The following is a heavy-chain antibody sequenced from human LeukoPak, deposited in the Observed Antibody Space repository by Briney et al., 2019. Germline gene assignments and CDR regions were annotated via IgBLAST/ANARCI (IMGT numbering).Heavy chain of an antibody. J-gene: IGHJ4*02. CDR3: AREGGEWELLRTFDY. CDR1: GFTFSSYE. V-gene: IGHV3-48*03. D-gene: IGHD1-26*01. Sequence: PGGSLRLSCAAPGFTFSSYEMNWVRQAPGKGLEWVSYISSSGSTIYYADSVKRRFTISRDNAKNSLYLQMNSLRAEDTAVYYCAREGGEWELLRTFDYWGQGTLVTVSS. CDR2: ISSSGSTI.